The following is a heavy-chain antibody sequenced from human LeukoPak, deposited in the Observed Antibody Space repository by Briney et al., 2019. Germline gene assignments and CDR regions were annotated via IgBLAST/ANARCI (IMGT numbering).Heavy chain of an antibody. CDR1: GSTFSSYE. V-gene: IGHV3-48*03. J-gene: IGHJ5*02. CDR2: ISSSGSTI. Sequence: GGSLRLSCAASGSTFSSYEMNWVRQAPGKGLEWVSYISSSGSTIYYADSVKGRFTISRDNAKNSLYLQMNSLRAEDTAVYYCAREEGGDNWFDPWGQGTLVTVSS. CDR3: AREEGGDNWFDP. D-gene: IGHD3-10*01.